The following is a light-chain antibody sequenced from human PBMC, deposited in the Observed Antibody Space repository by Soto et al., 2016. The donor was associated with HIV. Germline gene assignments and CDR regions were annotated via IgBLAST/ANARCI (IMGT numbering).Light chain of an antibody. CDR3: QQYNSYPWT. V-gene: IGKV1-5*03. J-gene: IGKJ1*01. CDR1: QDISNY. CDR2: KAS. Sequence: DIQMTQSPSSLSASVGDRVTITCQASQDISNYLNWYQQKPGKAPKLLIYKASTSQSGVPSTFSGSGSGTEFTLIISSLQPDDFATYYCQQYNSYPWTFGQGTKVEIK.